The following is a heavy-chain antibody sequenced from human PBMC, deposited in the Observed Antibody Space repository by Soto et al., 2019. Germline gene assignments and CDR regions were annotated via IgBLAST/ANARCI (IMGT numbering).Heavy chain of an antibody. J-gene: IGHJ6*02. V-gene: IGHV1-18*01. D-gene: IGHD2-21*02. CDR2: ISAYNGNT. CDR3: AGGKWSLVPHYYYYYGMDV. Sequence: VASVKVSCKASGYTFTSYGISWVRQAPGQRLEWMGWISAYNGNTNYAQKLQGRVTMTTDTSTSTAYMELRSLRSDDTAVYYCAGGKWSLVPHYYYYYGMDVWGQGTTVTVSS. CDR1: GYTFTSYG.